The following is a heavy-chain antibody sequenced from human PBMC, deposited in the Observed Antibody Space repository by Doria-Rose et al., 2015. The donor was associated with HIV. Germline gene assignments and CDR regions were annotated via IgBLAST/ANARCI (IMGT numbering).Heavy chain of an antibody. CDR3: AKAPIIGPKYYFYMDV. Sequence: VQLVQSGGGLVQPGRSLRLSCVGSGFSFESYAMHWVRLAPRNGLEWVAGISWDSGANGNADSVEGRFTISRDNAKKSVYLEMRSLRPEDTAFYYCAKAPIIGPKYYFYMDVWGKGTSVTVSS. V-gene: IGHV3-9*01. CDR1: GFSFESYA. CDR2: ISWDSGAN. J-gene: IGHJ6*03. D-gene: IGHD3-3*01.